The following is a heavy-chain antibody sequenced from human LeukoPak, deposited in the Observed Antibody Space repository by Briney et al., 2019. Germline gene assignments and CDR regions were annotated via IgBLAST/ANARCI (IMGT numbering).Heavy chain of an antibody. V-gene: IGHV3-74*01. CDR1: GFIFSSYW. CDR3: ARVREVVAAYDAFDI. D-gene: IGHD2-15*01. Sequence: GVSLRLSCAASGFIFSSYWMHWVRQAPGKGLVWVSRINSDGSRTSYADSVKGRFTISRDNAKNTLYLQMNSLRSEDTAVYYCARVREVVAAYDAFDIWGQGTMVTVSS. J-gene: IGHJ3*02. CDR2: INSDGSRT.